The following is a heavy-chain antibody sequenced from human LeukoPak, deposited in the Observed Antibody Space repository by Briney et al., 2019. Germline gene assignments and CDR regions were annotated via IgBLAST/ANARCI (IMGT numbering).Heavy chain of an antibody. CDR2: ISGSGGST. CDR3: ATHPGYCSSTSCPYYYYYYMDV. J-gene: IGHJ6*03. D-gene: IGHD2-2*01. Sequence: PGGSLRLSCAASGFTFSSYAMSWVRQAPGKGLEWVSAISGSGGSTYYADSVKGRFTISRDNSKNTLYLQMNSLRAEDTAVYYCATHPGYCSSTSCPYYYYYYMDVWGKGTTVTVSS. V-gene: IGHV3-23*01. CDR1: GFTFSSYA.